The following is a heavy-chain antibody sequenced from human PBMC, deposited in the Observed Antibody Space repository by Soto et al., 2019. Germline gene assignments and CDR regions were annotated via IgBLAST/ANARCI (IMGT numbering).Heavy chain of an antibody. CDR2: IIPSFGTA. CDR3: AREARGAVAGMSFDY. D-gene: IGHD6-19*01. CDR1: GGTFSSYA. V-gene: IGHV1-69*01. Sequence: QVQLVQSGAEVKKPGSSVKVSCKASGGTFSSYAISWVRQAPGQGLEWMGGIIPSFGTAHYAQKFQGRVRITADESTSTAYMERSSLRSDDTAVYYCAREARGAVAGMSFDYWGQGTLVTVSS. J-gene: IGHJ4*02.